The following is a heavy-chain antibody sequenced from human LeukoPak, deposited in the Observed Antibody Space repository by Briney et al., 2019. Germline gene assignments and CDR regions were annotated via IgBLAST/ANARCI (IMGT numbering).Heavy chain of an antibody. CDR1: GFTFSNYN. J-gene: IGHJ4*02. V-gene: IGHV3-21*01. CDR2: ISSSSSYI. Sequence: GGALRLSCAACGFTFSNYNMNWVRQAPGKGVEWVSSISSSSSYIYYADSVKGRFTISRDNTKNSLYLQMNSLRAEDTAVYYCARDSPYGTAGYWGQGTLVTVSS. D-gene: IGHD2-8*02. CDR3: ARDSPYGTAGY.